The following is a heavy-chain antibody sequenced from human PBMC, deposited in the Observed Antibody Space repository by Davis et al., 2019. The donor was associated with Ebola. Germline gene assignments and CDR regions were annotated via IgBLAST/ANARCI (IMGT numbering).Heavy chain of an antibody. CDR1: GFTFSSYG. Sequence: GESLKISCAASGFTFSSYGMHWVRQAPGKGLGWVAFISYDGSNEYYADSVKGRFTISRDNSKNTLYLQMNSLRAEDTAVYYCAKHIVATITGFDYWGQGTLVTVSS. CDR3: AKHIVATITGFDY. D-gene: IGHD5-12*01. J-gene: IGHJ4*02. CDR2: ISYDGSNE. V-gene: IGHV3-30*18.